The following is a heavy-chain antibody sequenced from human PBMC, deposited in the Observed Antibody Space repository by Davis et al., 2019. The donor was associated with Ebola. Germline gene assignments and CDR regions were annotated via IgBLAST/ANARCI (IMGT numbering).Heavy chain of an antibody. CDR3: ARDRSSWPLDY. D-gene: IGHD6-13*01. CDR2: INAGNGNT. J-gene: IGHJ4*02. CDR1: GYTFTSYA. V-gene: IGHV1-3*01. Sequence: AASVKVSCKASGYTFTSYAMHWVRQAPGQRLEWMGWINAGNGNTKYSQKFQGRVTMTTDTSTSTAYMELRSLRSDDTAVYYCARDRSSWPLDYWGQGTLVTVSS.